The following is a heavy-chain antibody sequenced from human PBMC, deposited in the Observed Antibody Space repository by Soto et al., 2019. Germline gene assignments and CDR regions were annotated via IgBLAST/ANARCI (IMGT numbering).Heavy chain of an antibody. D-gene: IGHD6-13*01. Sequence: QSGGSLRLSCAASGFIFNNYGMDWVRQAPGKGLEWVASIWHDGTNKYYIDSVKGRFTISRDNSKNILYLQMNSLRAEDTALYYCAREAGYGQVVGQQLPDYWGQGIMVTVSS. CDR2: IWHDGTNK. CDR1: GFIFNNYG. CDR3: AREAGYGQVVGQQLPDY. V-gene: IGHV3-33*01. J-gene: IGHJ4*02.